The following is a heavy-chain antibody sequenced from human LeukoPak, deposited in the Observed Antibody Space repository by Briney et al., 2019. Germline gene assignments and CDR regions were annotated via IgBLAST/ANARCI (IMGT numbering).Heavy chain of an antibody. CDR1: GFTVSSNY. V-gene: IGHV3-53*05. CDR2: IYSGGST. Sequence: PVGSLRLSCAASGFTVSSNYMSWVRQAPGKGLEWVSVIYSGGSTYYADSVKGRFTISRDNSKNTLYLQMNSLRAEDTAVYYCARERMDYSNYVSDYWGQGTLVTVSS. D-gene: IGHD4-11*01. CDR3: ARERMDYSNYVSDY. J-gene: IGHJ4*02.